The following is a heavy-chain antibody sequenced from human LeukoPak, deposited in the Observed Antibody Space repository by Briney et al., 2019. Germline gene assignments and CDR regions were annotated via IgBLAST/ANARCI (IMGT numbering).Heavy chain of an antibody. Sequence: GGSLRLSCAASGFTFSSYSMNWVRQAPGKGLEWVSSISSSSSYIYYADSVKGRFTISRDNAKNSLYLQMNSLRAEDTAVYYCARGYVWGSYRYIDWGQGTLVTVSS. D-gene: IGHD3-16*02. V-gene: IGHV3-21*01. CDR2: ISSSSSYI. CDR3: ARGYVWGSYRYID. CDR1: GFTFSSYS. J-gene: IGHJ4*02.